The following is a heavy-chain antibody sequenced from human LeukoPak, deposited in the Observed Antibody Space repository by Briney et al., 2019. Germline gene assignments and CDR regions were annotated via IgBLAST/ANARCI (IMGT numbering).Heavy chain of an antibody. CDR1: GYTFTSYD. Sequence: ASVTVSCKASGYTFTSYDINWVRQAPGQGLEWMGWMNPNSGNTGYAQKFQGRVTMTRNTSISTAYMELSSLRSEDTAVYYCARGRRYCSGGSCYGHSWFDPWGQGTLVTVSS. D-gene: IGHD2-15*01. V-gene: IGHV1-8*01. CDR2: MNPNSGNT. CDR3: ARGRRYCSGGSCYGHSWFDP. J-gene: IGHJ5*02.